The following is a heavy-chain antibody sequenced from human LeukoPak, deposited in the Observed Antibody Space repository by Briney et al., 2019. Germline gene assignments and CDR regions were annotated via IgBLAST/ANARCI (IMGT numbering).Heavy chain of an antibody. V-gene: IGHV3-21*01. CDR1: GFTVSGNY. Sequence: PGGSLRLSCAVSGFTVSGNYMTWVRQAPGKGLEWVSSISSSSSYIYYADSVKGRLTISRDNAKNSLSLQMNSLRAEDTAVYYCARIAMVRGIIIDAFDNWGQGTMVTVSS. CDR3: ARIAMVRGIIIDAFDN. J-gene: IGHJ3*02. D-gene: IGHD3-10*01. CDR2: ISSSSSYI.